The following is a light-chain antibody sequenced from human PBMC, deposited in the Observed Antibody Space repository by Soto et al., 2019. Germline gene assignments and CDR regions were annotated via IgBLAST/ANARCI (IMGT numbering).Light chain of an antibody. CDR1: QGLSSD. V-gene: IGKV1-9*01. J-gene: IGKJ5*01. CDR3: QQCNSYPIT. Sequence: DIQLTQSPSFLSASVGDRVTITCRASQGLSSDLAWYQQKPGKAPKLLIYAASTLQSGVPSRFSGRGSGTEFTLTISSLQPEDFATYYCQQCNSYPITFGQGTRLEIK. CDR2: AAS.